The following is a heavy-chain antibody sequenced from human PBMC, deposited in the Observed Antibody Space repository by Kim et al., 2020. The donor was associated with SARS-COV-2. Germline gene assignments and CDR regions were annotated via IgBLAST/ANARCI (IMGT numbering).Heavy chain of an antibody. CDR2: YN. CDR3: AQVAEGAFDI. J-gene: IGHJ3*02. D-gene: IGHD6-19*01. Sequence: YNDYAVSVKSRITINPDTSKKQFSLQLNSVTPEDTAVYYCAQVAEGAFDIWGQGTMVTVSS. V-gene: IGHV6-1*01.